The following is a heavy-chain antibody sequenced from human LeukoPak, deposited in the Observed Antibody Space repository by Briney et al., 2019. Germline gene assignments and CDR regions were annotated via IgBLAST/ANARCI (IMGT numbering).Heavy chain of an antibody. CDR2: LSGSGGTT. Sequence: GGSLRLSCAASGFTFSSYAMSWVRQAPGKGLEWVSALSGSGGTTYYADSVKGRFTISRDNSKNTLYLQMNSLRAEDAAVYYCARGSYYDTSGYVNWYFDLWGRGTLVKVSS. CDR3: ARGSYYDTSGYVNWYFDL. J-gene: IGHJ2*01. CDR1: GFTFSSYA. D-gene: IGHD3-22*01. V-gene: IGHV3-23*01.